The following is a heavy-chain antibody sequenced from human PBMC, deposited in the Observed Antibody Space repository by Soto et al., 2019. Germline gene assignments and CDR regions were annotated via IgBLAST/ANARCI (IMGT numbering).Heavy chain of an antibody. CDR1: GYTFTNYG. CDR3: ARDLAHCGGDCYSDVFDI. Sequence: QVQLVQSGFEVKKPGASVKVSCKASGYTFTNYGISWVRQAPGQGLEWMGWISPYNGDANYAQMLQGRLTMTTDTSTSTVYMELRSLRLDDTAVCYCARDLAHCGGDCYSDVFDIWGQGTMVTVSS. J-gene: IGHJ3*02. V-gene: IGHV1-18*01. CDR2: ISPYNGDA. D-gene: IGHD2-21*02.